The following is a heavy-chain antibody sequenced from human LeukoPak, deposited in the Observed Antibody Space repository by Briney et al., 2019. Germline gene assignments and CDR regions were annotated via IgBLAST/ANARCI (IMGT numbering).Heavy chain of an antibody. D-gene: IGHD2-2*01. Sequence: GGSLRLSCAASGLTYSQYWKSWVRQAPGKGREGVANIKHDGSEKQDGSEKNYVDSVKGRFTISRDNAKNSLYLQMGSLTAEDMAVYYCARGDQWGQGTLVSVSS. J-gene: IGHJ4*02. CDR3: ARGDQ. V-gene: IGHV3-7*04. CDR1: GLTYSQYW. CDR2: IKHDGSEKQDGSEK.